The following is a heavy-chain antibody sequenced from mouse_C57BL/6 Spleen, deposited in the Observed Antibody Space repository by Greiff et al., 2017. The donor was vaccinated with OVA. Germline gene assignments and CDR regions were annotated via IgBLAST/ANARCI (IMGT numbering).Heavy chain of an antibody. CDR3: ARGAGAMDY. J-gene: IGHJ4*01. Sequence: VQLQESGPGLVKPSQSLSLTCSVTGYSITSGYYWNWIRQFPGNKLEWMGYISYDGSNNYNPSLKNRISITRDTSKNQFFLKLNSVTTEDTATYYCARGAGAMDYWGQGTSVTVSS. V-gene: IGHV3-6*01. CDR2: ISYDGSN. CDR1: GYSITSGYY.